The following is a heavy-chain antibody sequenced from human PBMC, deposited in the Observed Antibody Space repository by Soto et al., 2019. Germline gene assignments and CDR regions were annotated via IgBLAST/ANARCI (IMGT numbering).Heavy chain of an antibody. V-gene: IGHV3-64D*06. J-gene: IGHJ3*01. CDR2: ISSNGRST. Sequence: GGSLRLSCSASGFTFISYSMHWVRRAPGKGLEYVSAISSNGRSTYYADSVKGRFTISRDNSKNTLYLQMSSLRPEDTAVYYCVKRLSSVYAFDVWGQGTMVTV. D-gene: IGHD2-8*01. CDR3: VKRLSSVYAFDV. CDR1: GFTFISYS.